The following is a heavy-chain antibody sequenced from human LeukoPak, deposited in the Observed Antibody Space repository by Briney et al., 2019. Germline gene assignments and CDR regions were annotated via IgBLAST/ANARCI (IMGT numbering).Heavy chain of an antibody. J-gene: IGHJ6*02. V-gene: IGHV1-18*01. CDR1: GYTFTSYG. CDR2: ISAYNGNT. D-gene: IGHD3-3*01. CDR3: ARGYYDFWSGYYEVSYYYGMDV. Sequence: ASVKVSCKASGYTFTSYGISWVRQAPGQGLEWMGWISAYNGNTNYAQKLQGRVTMTRNTSISTAYMELSSLRSEDTAVYYCARGYYDFWSGYYEVSYYYGMDVWGQGTTVTVSS.